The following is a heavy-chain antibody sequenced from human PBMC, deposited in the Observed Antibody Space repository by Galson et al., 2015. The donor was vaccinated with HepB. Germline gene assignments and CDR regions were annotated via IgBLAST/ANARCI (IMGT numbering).Heavy chain of an antibody. V-gene: IGHV5-51*01. D-gene: IGHD2-2*01. Sequence: QSGAEVKKPGESLKISCKGSGYSFSRYWIAWVRQMPGKGLEWMGIIYPGDSDTRYRPSFQGQVIISADKSINTAYLQWSSLRASDTAKYFCVRTDSHTSSFRSAFNYYAMDVWGQGTTVTVS. CDR1: GYSFSRYW. J-gene: IGHJ6*02. CDR3: VRTDSHTSSFRSAFNYYAMDV. CDR2: IYPGDSDT.